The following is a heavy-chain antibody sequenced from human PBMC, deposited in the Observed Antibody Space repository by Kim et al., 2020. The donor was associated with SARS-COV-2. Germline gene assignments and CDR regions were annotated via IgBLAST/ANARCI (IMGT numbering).Heavy chain of an antibody. Sequence: SETLSLTCAVYGGSFSGYYWSWIRQPPGKGLEWIGEINHSGSTNYNPSLKSRVTISVDTSKNQFSLKLSSVTAADTAVYYCARGQPYYYDSSGYYEEFD. V-gene: IGHV4-34*01. CDR2: INHSGST. D-gene: IGHD3-22*01. CDR1: GGSFSGYY. CDR3: ARGQPYYYDSSGYYEEFD. J-gene: IGHJ4*01.